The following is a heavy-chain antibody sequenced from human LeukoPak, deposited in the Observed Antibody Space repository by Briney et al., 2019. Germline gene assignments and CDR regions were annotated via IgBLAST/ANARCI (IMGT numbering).Heavy chain of an antibody. CDR2: IIPIFGTT. CDR1: GGTFSSYA. J-gene: IGHJ4*02. D-gene: IGHD6-19*01. Sequence: SVKVSCKASGGTFSSYAFSWVRQAPGQGLEWMGGIIPIFGTTYYAQKYQGRVTITADESTSPVYMELSSLTSEDTAIYYCARDSAEQWLTYYFDYWGQGTLVTVSS. CDR3: ARDSAEQWLTYYFDY. V-gene: IGHV1-69*13.